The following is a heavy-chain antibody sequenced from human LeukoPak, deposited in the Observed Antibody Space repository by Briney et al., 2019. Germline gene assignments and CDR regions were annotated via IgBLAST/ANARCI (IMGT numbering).Heavy chain of an antibody. CDR2: IIAYNGNT. V-gene: IGHV1-18*01. J-gene: IGHJ4*02. CDR1: GYTFTSYG. D-gene: IGHD3-9*01. CDR3: ARDRVLRYFDWTQIDY. Sequence: ASVKVSCKASGYTFTSYGISWVRQAPGQGLEWMGWIIAYNGNTNYAQRFQGRVTMTTDTSISTAYMELSRLRSDDTAVYYCARDRVLRYFDWTQIDYWGQGTLVTVSS.